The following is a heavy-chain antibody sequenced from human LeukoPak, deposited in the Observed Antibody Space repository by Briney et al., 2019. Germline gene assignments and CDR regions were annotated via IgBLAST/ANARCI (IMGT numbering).Heavy chain of an antibody. J-gene: IGHJ4*02. CDR2: IYYSGST. D-gene: IGHD2-15*01. CDR3: ARARIEGFGRAPFDY. CDR1: GGSISSGDYY. V-gene: IGHV4-30-4*01. Sequence: ASETLSLTCTVSGGSISSGDYYWSWIRQPPGKGLEWIGYIYYSGSTYYNPSLKSRVTISVDTSKNQFSLKLSSVTAADTAVYYCARARIEGFGRAPFDYWGQGTLVTVSS.